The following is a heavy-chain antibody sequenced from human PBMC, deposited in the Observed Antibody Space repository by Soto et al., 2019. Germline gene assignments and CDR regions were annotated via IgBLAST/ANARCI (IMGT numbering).Heavy chain of an antibody. J-gene: IGHJ6*03. CDR1: GGTFSSYT. CDR2: IIPILGIA. Sequence: SVKVSCKASGGTFSSYTISWVRQAPGQGLEWMGRIIPILGIANYAQKFQGRVTITADKSTSTAYMELSSLRSEDTAVYYCASKEYYDILTGYSYSDYYYYMDVWGKGTTVPVSS. CDR3: ASKEYYDILTGYSYSDYYYYMDV. D-gene: IGHD3-9*01. V-gene: IGHV1-69*02.